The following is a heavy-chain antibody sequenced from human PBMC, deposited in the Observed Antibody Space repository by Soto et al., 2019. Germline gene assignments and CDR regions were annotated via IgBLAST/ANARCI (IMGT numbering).Heavy chain of an antibody. Sequence: GGSLRLSCEASEFTFTNYDIHWVRQAPGRGLEWVTYIRYDGSYKYYADSVRGRFTISRDISKKTLYLQMNSLRAEDTAVYYCTRSSRFGELLLRDSFDYWGQGTLVTVSS. CDR1: EFTFTNYD. J-gene: IGHJ4*02. CDR2: IRYDGSYK. CDR3: TRSSRFGELLLRDSFDY. V-gene: IGHV3-30*02. D-gene: IGHD3-10*01.